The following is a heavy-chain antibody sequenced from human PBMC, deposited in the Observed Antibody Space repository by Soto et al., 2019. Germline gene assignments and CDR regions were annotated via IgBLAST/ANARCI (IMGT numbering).Heavy chain of an antibody. Sequence: ASVKVSCKASGYTFTRYAMHWVRQAPGQRLEWMGWINAGNGNTKYSQRFQGRVTITRDTSASTAYMELSSLRSEDTAVYYCARDRGRIHPYYYYYGMDVWGPGTTVTVSS. CDR2: INAGNGNT. CDR3: ARDRGRIHPYYYYYGMDV. V-gene: IGHV1-3*01. D-gene: IGHD3-10*01. J-gene: IGHJ6*02. CDR1: GYTFTRYA.